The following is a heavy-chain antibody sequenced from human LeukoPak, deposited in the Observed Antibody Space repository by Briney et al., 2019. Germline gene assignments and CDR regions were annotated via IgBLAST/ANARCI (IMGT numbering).Heavy chain of an antibody. CDR1: GFTFSSYA. CDR3: AKFKGYYDSSGGPIDY. D-gene: IGHD3-22*01. V-gene: IGHV3-30*04. J-gene: IGHJ4*02. Sequence: PGGSLRLSCAASGFTFSSYAMHWVRQAPGKGLEWVAVISYDGSNKYYADSVKGRFTISRDNSKNTLYLQMNSLRAEDTAVYYCAKFKGYYDSSGGPIDYWGQGTLVTVSS. CDR2: ISYDGSNK.